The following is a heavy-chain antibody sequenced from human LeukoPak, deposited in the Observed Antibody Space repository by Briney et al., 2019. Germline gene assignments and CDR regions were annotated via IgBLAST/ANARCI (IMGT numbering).Heavy chain of an antibody. V-gene: IGHV3-66*01. Sequence: PGGFLRLSCAASGFSVSTNYMTWVRQAPGKGLEWVSIIYSGGSTYYADSVRGRLIISRENSNNEVVLQMNSLRADDTALYYCARGKTSDDIIEDAFDLWGHGTMVTVSS. J-gene: IGHJ3*01. CDR3: ARGKTSDDIIEDAFDL. D-gene: IGHD3-10*01. CDR1: GFSVSTNY. CDR2: IYSGGST.